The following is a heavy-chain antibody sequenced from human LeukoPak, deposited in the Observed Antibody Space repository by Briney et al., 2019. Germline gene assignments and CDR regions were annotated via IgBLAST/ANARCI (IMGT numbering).Heavy chain of an antibody. CDR2: INPNSGGA. CDR3: ASYGEGTDYYYYYYMDV. Sequence: ASVKVSCKASGYTFTGYYMHWVRQAPGQGLEWMGWINPNSGGANYAQKFQGRVTMTRDTSISTAYMELSRLRSDDTAVYYCASYGEGTDYYYYYYMDVWGKGTTVTVSS. J-gene: IGHJ6*03. V-gene: IGHV1-2*02. CDR1: GYTFTGYY. D-gene: IGHD3-10*01.